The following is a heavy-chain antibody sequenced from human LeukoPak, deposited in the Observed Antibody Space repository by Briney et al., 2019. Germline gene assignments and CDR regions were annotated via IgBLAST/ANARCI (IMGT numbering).Heavy chain of an antibody. D-gene: IGHD3-22*01. V-gene: IGHV2-70*11. J-gene: IGHJ3*02. CDR1: GFSLSTSGMC. CDR2: IDWDDDK. CDR3: ARSLPPGYYDSSGSDAFDI. Sequence: SGPALVKPTQTLTLTCTFSGFSLSTSGMCVSWIRQPPGKALEWLARIDWDDDKYYSTSLKTRLTISKDTSKNQVVLTMTNMYPVDTATYYCARSLPPGYYDSSGSDAFDIWGQGTMVTVSS.